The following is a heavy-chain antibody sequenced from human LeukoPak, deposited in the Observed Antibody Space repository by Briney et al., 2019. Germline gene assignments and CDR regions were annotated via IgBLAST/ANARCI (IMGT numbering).Heavy chain of an antibody. D-gene: IGHD5-12*01. J-gene: IGHJ5*01. CDR1: GGSFSGYY. CDR2: VYYSGST. Sequence: SETLSLTCAVYGGSFSGYYWSWIRQPPGKGLEWIGSVYYSGSTYYNPSLKSRVTISVDTSKNQFSLKLSSVTAADTALYYCARRLRGFDSWGQGTLVTVSS. V-gene: IGHV4-34*01. CDR3: ARRLRGFDS.